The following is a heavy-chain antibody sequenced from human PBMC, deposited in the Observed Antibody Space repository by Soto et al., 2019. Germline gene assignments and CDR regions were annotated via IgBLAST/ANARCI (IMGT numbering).Heavy chain of an antibody. Sequence: ASVKVSCKASGYNFISHYMHWVRQAPGQGLEWMGVINPSGGATTYAQSFQGRVTMTWDTSISTAYMELSSLRFEDTAMYYCARGHISSTKNWLDPWGQGTLVTVSS. J-gene: IGHJ5*02. CDR2: INPSGGAT. V-gene: IGHV1-46*01. CDR3: ARGHISSTKNWLDP. D-gene: IGHD6-6*01. CDR1: GYNFISHY.